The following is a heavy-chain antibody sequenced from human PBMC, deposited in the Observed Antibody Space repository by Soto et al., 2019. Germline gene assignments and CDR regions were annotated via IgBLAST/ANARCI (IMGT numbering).Heavy chain of an antibody. V-gene: IGHV3-21*01. J-gene: IGHJ4*02. CDR3: XXXXPVTPDY. D-gene: IGHD4-17*01. CDR1: GFTFSSYS. Sequence: VQLVESGGGLVKPGGSLRLSCAASGFTFSSYSMNWVRQAPGKGLEWVSSISSSSSYIYYADSVKGRFTISRDNXXXXXXXXXXXXXXXXXXXXXXXXXXPVTPDYWDQGTLVTVSS. CDR2: ISSSSSYI.